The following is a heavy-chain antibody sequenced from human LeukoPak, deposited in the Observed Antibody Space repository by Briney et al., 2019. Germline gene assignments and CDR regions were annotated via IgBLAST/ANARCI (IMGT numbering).Heavy chain of an antibody. V-gene: IGHV3-21*01. CDR2: ISSSSSYI. CDR1: GFTFSIYS. CDR3: ATTSIAAAVPGCFDY. J-gene: IGHJ4*02. D-gene: IGHD6-13*01. Sequence: GGSLRLSCAASGFTFSIYSMNWVRQAPGKGLEWVSSISSSSSYIYYADSVKGRFTISRDNAKNSLYLQMNSLRAEDTAVYYCATTSIAAAVPGCFDYWGQGTLVTVFS.